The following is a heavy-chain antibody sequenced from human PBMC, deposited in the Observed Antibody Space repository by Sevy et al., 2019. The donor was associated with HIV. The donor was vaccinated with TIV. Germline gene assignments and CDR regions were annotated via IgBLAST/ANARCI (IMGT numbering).Heavy chain of an antibody. D-gene: IGHD1-26*01. CDR3: VREWELGGMDV. J-gene: IGHJ6*02. Sequence: ASVKVSCKASGGTFSTYAISWVRQAPGQGLEWMGVIIPKSGTANYAQKFQGRVTITADESTNTAYMELSSLRSEDTAVYFCVREWELGGMDVWGQGTTVTVSS. CDR1: GGTFSTYA. V-gene: IGHV1-69*13. CDR2: IIPKSGTA.